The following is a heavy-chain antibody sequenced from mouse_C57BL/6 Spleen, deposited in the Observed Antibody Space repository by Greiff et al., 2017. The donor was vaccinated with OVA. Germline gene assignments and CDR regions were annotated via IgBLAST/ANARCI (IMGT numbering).Heavy chain of an antibody. D-gene: IGHD1-1*01. J-gene: IGHJ4*01. CDR3: AREDTVVAPYSMDY. CDR2: INYDGSST. CDR1: GFTFSDYY. V-gene: IGHV5-16*01. Sequence: EVKVVESEGGLVQPGSSMKLSCTASGFTFSDYYMAWVRQVPEKGLEWVANINYDGSSTYYLDSLKSRFIISRDNAKNILYLQMSSLKSEDTATYYCAREDTVVAPYSMDYWGQGTSVTVSS.